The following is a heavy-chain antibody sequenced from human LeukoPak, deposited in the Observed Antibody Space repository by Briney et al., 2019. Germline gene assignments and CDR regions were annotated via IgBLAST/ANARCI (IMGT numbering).Heavy chain of an antibody. J-gene: IGHJ6*02. V-gene: IGHV4-59*08. CDR3: ARRPPRRYGMDV. CDR1: GGSISSYY. Sequence: SETLSLTCTVSGGSISSYYWSWIRQPPGKGLEWIGYIYYSGSTNYNPSLKSRVTISVDTSKNQFSLKLSSVTAADTAVYYCARRPPRRYGMDVWGQGTTVTVSS. CDR2: IYYSGST.